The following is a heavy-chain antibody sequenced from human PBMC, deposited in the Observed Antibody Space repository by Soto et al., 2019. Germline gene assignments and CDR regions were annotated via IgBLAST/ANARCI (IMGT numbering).Heavy chain of an antibody. J-gene: IGHJ5*02. CDR2: VISDGNTI. Sequence: GGSLRLSCAASGFTFGNHWMHWVRQAPGKGLEWVSRVISDGNTIDYADSVKGRFTVSRDNAKSTLYLQMNSLRAEDTAVYYCATAEVDHWGPGTMVTVSS. CDR1: GFTFGNHW. CDR3: ATAEVDH. V-gene: IGHV3-74*01.